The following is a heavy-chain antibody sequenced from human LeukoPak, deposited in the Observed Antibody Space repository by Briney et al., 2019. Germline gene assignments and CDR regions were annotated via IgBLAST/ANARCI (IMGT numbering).Heavy chain of an antibody. CDR3: ARVPYYDFQADAFDI. J-gene: IGHJ3*02. V-gene: IGHV6-1*01. Sequence: SQTLSLTCAISGDSVSSNSAAWNWIRQSPSRGLEWLGRTYYRSTWYNDYAVSVRGRITVNPDTSKNQFSLHLNSVTPEDTAVYYCARVPYYDFQADAFDIWGQGTMVAVSS. CDR1: GDSVSSNSAA. D-gene: IGHD3-3*01. CDR2: TYYRSTWYN.